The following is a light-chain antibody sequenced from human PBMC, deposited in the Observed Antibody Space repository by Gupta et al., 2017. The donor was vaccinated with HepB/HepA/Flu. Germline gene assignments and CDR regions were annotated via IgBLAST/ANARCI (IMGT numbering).Light chain of an antibody. V-gene: IGKV1-39*01. CDR2: AAS. J-gene: IGKJ5*01. CDR1: QSISSY. CDR3: QHSNSTPFT. Sequence: DIQMTQSPSSLSASVGDRVTITCRASQSISSYLNWYQQKPGKAPKLLIYAASSLQSGVPSRFSGRGSGTDFTLTISRLQPEDFATYYCQHSNSTPFTFGQGTQLEIK.